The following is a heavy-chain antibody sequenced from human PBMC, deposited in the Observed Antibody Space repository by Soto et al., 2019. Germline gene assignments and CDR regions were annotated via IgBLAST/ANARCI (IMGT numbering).Heavy chain of an antibody. V-gene: IGHV5-51*01. Sequence: GESLKVSCKGSGYTFTRNWIGWVRQMPGKGLEWMGIIFPIDSDTRYSPSSQGQVTISADNSISTAYLQWSSLKASDTAIYYCATPGGRDFNAFDVWGQGTMVTVSS. D-gene: IGHD2-21*02. CDR1: GYTFTRNW. CDR3: ATPGGRDFNAFDV. CDR2: IFPIDSDT. J-gene: IGHJ3*01.